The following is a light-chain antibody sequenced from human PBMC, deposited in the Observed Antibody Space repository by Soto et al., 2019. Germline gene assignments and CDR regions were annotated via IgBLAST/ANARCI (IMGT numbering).Light chain of an antibody. CDR3: QQRYSTPLT. J-gene: IGKJ4*01. CDR1: QGISTY. Sequence: DIQMTQFPSSLSASLGDRVTITCRASQGISTYLNWFQQKPGKAPRLLIHDSSNLQSGVPSRFSGSGSGTECTLIITGLQPEDSATYYCQQRYSTPLTFGGGTDVEIK. V-gene: IGKV1-39*01. CDR2: DSS.